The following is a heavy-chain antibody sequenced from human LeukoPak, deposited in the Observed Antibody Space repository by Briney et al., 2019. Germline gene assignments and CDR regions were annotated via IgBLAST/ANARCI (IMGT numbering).Heavy chain of an antibody. CDR2: IYTGGLT. J-gene: IGHJ3*02. CDR1: GLSVTTNY. Sequence: GGSLRLSCAASGLSVTTNYMTWVRQAPGRGPEWVSVIYTGGLTYYSDSVQGRFTISRDDSENTLYLQMTSLKAEDTAIYYCVRVEYSISSGAFDIWGQGTVVTVSS. CDR3: VRVEYSISSGAFDI. D-gene: IGHD6-6*01. V-gene: IGHV3-53*01.